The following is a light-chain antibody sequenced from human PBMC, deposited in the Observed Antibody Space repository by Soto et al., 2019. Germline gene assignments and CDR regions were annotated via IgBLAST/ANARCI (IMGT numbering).Light chain of an antibody. Sequence: SYELTQPPSVSVALGKTARITCGGNNIGSKSVHWYQQKPGQAPVLVIYYDSDRPSGIPERFSGSNSGNTATLTISRVEAGDEADYYCQVWDSSSDHPGVVFGGGTKLTVL. J-gene: IGLJ2*01. CDR1: NIGSKS. CDR2: YDS. CDR3: QVWDSSSDHPGVV. V-gene: IGLV3-21*04.